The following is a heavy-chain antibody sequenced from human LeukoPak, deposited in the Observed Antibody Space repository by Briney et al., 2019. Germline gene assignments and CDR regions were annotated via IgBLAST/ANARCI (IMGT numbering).Heavy chain of an antibody. CDR3: ASQGGLLVPH. D-gene: IGHD6-6*01. CDR2: IYYSGST. V-gene: IGHV4-39*01. Sequence: SETLSLTCTVSGGSISSSSYYWGWIRQPPGKGLEWIGSIYYSGSTYYNPSLKSRVTISVDTSKNQFSLKLSSVTAADTAVYYCASQGGLLVPHWGQGTLVTVSS. CDR1: GGSISSSSYY. J-gene: IGHJ4*02.